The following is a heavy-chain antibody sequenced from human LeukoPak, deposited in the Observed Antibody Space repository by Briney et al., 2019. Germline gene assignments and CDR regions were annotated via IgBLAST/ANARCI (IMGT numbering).Heavy chain of an antibody. D-gene: IGHD3-16*01. Sequence: GGSLRLSCAASGFTFSDSYMSWIRQAPGKGLEWASYISSSGSTIYYADSVKGRFTISRDNAKNTLYLQMNSLRAEDTAVYHGSTPTGNYAFDIWGQGTMVTVSS. CDR1: GFTFSDSY. CDR3: STPTGNYAFDI. J-gene: IGHJ3*02. V-gene: IGHV3-11*01. CDR2: ISSSGSTI.